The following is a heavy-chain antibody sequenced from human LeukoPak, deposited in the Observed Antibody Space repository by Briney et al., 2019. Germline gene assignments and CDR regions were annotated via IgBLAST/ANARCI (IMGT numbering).Heavy chain of an antibody. CDR3: ARVGSITARKNYFDY. V-gene: IGHV1-2*02. CDR2: INPNSGGT. Sequence: VSVKVSCKAAGYTFTAYYIHWVRQAPGQGLEWMGWINPNSGGTNSAQKFQGRVTMTRDSSVSTAYMEISRLTSDDTAVYHCARVGSITARKNYFDYWGQGTLVTVSS. J-gene: IGHJ4*02. CDR1: GYTFTAYY. D-gene: IGHD6-6*01.